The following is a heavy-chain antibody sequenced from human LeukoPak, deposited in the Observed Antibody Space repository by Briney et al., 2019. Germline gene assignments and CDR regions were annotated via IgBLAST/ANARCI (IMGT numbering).Heavy chain of an antibody. CDR1: GFIFSSYW. J-gene: IGHJ3*02. CDR3: ARALEAGIFDI. Sequence: PGGSLRLSCAASGFIFSSYWMAWVRQAPGKGLEWVANIKEDETAKYYVDSVRGRFTSSRDNAKNSLYLQMSSLRAEDTAVYYCARALEAGIFDIWGQGTLVTVSS. CDR2: IKEDETAK. V-gene: IGHV3-7*01. D-gene: IGHD6-13*01.